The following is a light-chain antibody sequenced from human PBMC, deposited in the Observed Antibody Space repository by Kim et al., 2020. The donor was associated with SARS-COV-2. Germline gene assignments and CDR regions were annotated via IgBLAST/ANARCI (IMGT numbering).Light chain of an antibody. CDR1: SSNIGAGYY. J-gene: IGLJ1*01. V-gene: IGLV1-40*01. Sequence: QYVLTQPPSVSGAPGQRVTISCTGSSSNIGAGYYVHWYQQLPGAAPTLLIYGNNNRPSGVPERFSGSKSGTSASLAITGLQAEDEADYYCQSYDSSLSGPYVFGTGTKVTVL. CDR3: QSYDSSLSGPYV. CDR2: GNN.